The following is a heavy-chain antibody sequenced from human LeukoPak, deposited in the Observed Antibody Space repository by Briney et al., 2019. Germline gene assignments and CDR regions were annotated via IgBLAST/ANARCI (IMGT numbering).Heavy chain of an antibody. V-gene: IGHV3-33*01. J-gene: IGHJ4*02. Sequence: PGRSLRLSCAASGFTFSSYGMHGVRQAPGKGLEWVAVIWYDGSNKYYTDSVKGRFTISRDNSKNTLYLQMNSLRAEDTAVYYCARADSGNYLFDYWGQGTLVTVSS. CDR1: GFTFSSYG. D-gene: IGHD1-26*01. CDR2: IWYDGSNK. CDR3: ARADSGNYLFDY.